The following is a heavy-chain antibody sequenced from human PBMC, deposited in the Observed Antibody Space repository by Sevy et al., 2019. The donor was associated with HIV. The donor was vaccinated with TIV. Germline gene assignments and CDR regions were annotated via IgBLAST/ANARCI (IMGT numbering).Heavy chain of an antibody. D-gene: IGHD2-8*02. CDR3: ARGTPTFCTGGVCFNWFDP. V-gene: IGHV3-30*02. CDR1: RFSFNGYG. J-gene: IGHJ5*02. Sequence: GGSLRLSCAASRFSFNGYGMHWVRQAPGKGLEWVAFIRYDGSNKYYADSVKGRFTISRDDSKNTLNLQMNSLRAEDRALDFCARGTPTFCTGGVCFNWFDPWGQGTLVTVSS. CDR2: IRYDGSNK.